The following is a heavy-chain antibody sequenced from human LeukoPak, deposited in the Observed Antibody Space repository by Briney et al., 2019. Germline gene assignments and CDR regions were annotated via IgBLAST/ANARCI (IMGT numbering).Heavy chain of an antibody. J-gene: IGHJ4*02. V-gene: IGHV4-4*02. D-gene: IGHD2-8*01. CDR3: SRENGAFSPFGY. CDR1: GGSISSTYW. CDR2: ISLSGLT. Sequence: SGTLSLTCGVSGGSISSTYWWSWVRQPPGQGLEWIGEISLSGLTNYNPSLKSRVTVSLDKSKNQLSLNLTSVTAADTAVYYCSRENGAFSPFGYWGQGTLVTVPS.